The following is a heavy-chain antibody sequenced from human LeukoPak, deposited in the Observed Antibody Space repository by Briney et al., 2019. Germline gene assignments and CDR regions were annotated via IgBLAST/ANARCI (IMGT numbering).Heavy chain of an antibody. J-gene: IGHJ5*02. V-gene: IGHV4-59*04. CDR3: ARGDYSSSWYEYNWFDP. D-gene: IGHD6-13*01. CDR1: GGSISSYY. CDR2: IYHSGTT. Sequence: SETLSLTCTVSGGSISSYYWSWIRQPPGMRLEWIGSIYHSGTTYHNPSPKSRVIMSVNTSKNHFSLRLSSVTAADTAVYYCARGDYSSSWYEYNWFDPWGQGTLVTVSS.